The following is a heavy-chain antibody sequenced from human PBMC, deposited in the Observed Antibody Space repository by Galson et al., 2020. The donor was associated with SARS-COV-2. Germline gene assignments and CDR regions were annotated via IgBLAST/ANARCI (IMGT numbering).Heavy chain of an antibody. CDR1: GFTFSSYA. V-gene: IGHV3-30*01. CDR2: ISYDGSNK. D-gene: IGHD3-3*01. J-gene: IGHJ4*02. CDR3: ARDSQIGIFGALDY. Sequence: GGSLRLSCAASGFTFSSYAMHWVRQAPGKGLEWVAVISYDGSNKYYADSVKGRFTISRDNSKNTLYLQMNSLRAEDTAVYYCARDSQIGIFGALDYWGQGTLVTVSS.